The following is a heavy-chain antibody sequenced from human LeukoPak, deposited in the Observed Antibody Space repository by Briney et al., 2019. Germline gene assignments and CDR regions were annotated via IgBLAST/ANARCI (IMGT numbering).Heavy chain of an antibody. D-gene: IGHD3-16*01. CDR1: GFAFSSYW. CDR3: AKQRYGGEDY. CDR2: IKQDGSEK. V-gene: IGHV3-7*01. J-gene: IGHJ4*02. Sequence: GGSLRLSCAASGFAFSSYWMSWVRQAPGKGLEWVANIKQDGSEKYYVDSLKGRFTISRDNAKNSLYLQMNSLRAEDTAVYYCAKQRYGGEDYWGQGTLVTVSS.